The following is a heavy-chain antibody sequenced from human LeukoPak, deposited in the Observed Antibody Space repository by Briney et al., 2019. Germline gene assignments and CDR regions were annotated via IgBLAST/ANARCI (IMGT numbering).Heavy chain of an antibody. CDR2: IYYSGST. Sequence: SETLSLTCTVSGGSISSYYWSWIRQPPGKGLEWIGYIYYSGSTNYNPSLKSRVTISVDTSKDQFSLKLSSVTAADTAVYYCARALGWVDYWGQGTLVTVSS. CDR3: ARALGWVDY. D-gene: IGHD2-15*01. V-gene: IGHV4-59*01. J-gene: IGHJ4*02. CDR1: GGSISSYY.